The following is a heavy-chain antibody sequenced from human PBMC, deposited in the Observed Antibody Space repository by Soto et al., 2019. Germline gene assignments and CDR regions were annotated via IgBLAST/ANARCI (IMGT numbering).Heavy chain of an antibody. D-gene: IGHD2-15*01. CDR3: VVADY. J-gene: IGHJ4*02. CDR2: ISWNSGSI. CDR1: GFTFDDYA. Sequence: EVQLVESGGGLVQPGRSLRLSCAASGFTFDDYAMHWVRQAPGKGLEWVSGISWNSGSIGYADSVKGRFTISRDNAKNSLYLQMNSLRAEDTVLYYCVVADYWGQGTLVTVSS. V-gene: IGHV3-9*01.